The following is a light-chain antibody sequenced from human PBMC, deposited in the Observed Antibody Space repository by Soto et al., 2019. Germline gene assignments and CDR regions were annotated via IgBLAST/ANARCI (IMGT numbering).Light chain of an antibody. V-gene: IGLV2-14*01. CDR1: SSDVGGYNY. J-gene: IGLJ2*01. CDR2: DVT. CDR3: SSYTSSSTLGV. Sequence: QSVLTQPASVSGSPGQSITLSCTGTSSDVGGYNYVSWYHQHPGKAPKLMIYDVTNRPSGVSNRFSGSKSGNTASLTISGLQAEDEADYYCSSYTSSSTLGVFGGGTQLTVL.